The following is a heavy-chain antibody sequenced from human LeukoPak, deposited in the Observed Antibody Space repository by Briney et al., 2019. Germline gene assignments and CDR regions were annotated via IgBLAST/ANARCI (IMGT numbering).Heavy chain of an antibody. Sequence: PGGSLRLSCAASGFTFSGYWMSWARQAPGKGLQWVANIKQDGSAQYYVDSVKGRFTISRDNAKNSLYLQMNSLRAEDTAVYYCARGRTGYCSSTTCFYYFDYWGQGTLVTVSS. V-gene: IGHV3-7*05. D-gene: IGHD2-2*01. CDR1: GFTFSGYW. J-gene: IGHJ4*02. CDR3: ARGRTGYCSSTTCFYYFDY. CDR2: IKQDGSAQ.